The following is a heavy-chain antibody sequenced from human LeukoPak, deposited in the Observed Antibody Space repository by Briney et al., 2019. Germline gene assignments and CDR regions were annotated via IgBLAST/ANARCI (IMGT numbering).Heavy chain of an antibody. CDR3: AKDEGGLWPRGAMDV. J-gene: IGHJ6*02. Sequence: GGSLRLSCAASGFTFSSYAMSWVRQAPGKGLEWVSAISGSCGSTYYADSVKGRFSISGDNSKSTLFLQMNSLRVDDTAIYYCAKDEGGLWPRGAMDVWGQGTTVTVSS. V-gene: IGHV3-23*01. CDR1: GFTFSSYA. D-gene: IGHD4/OR15-4a*01. CDR2: ISGSCGST.